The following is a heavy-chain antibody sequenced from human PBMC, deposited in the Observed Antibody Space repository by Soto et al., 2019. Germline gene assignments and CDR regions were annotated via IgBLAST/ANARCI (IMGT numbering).Heavy chain of an antibody. CDR3: ARGSSNWAYYFDF. D-gene: IGHD6-13*01. CDR2: ITSSGTTV. CDR1: GFTFSSYS. J-gene: IGHJ4*02. Sequence: GGSLRLSCATSGFTFSSYSLNWVRQAPGYGLDWVSYITSSGTTVYYADYVRGRFTISRDNAKNSLYLQMNSLRDDDTAVYYCARGSSNWAYYFDFWGQGP. V-gene: IGHV3-48*02.